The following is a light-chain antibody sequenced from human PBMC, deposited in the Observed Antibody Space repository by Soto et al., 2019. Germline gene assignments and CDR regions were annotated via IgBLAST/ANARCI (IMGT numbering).Light chain of an antibody. CDR1: SSDVGGYNY. V-gene: IGLV2-14*01. CDR2: EVS. J-gene: IGLJ2*01. CDR3: SSYTSSSTYVV. Sequence: QSALTQPASVSGSPGQSITISCTGTSSDVGGYNYVSWYQQHPGKDPKLMIYEVSNRPSGVSNRFSGSKSGNTASLTISGLQAEEEADYYCSSYTSSSTYVVFGGGTQLTVL.